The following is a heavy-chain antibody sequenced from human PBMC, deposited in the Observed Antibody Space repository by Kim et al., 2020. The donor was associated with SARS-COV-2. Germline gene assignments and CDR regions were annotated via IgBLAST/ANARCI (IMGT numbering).Heavy chain of an antibody. Sequence: PSLKGRVTISVDTSKNQFSLKLSSVTAADTAVYYCARIHAPYNWNDGFDYWGQGTLVTVSS. V-gene: IGHV4-34*01. CDR3: ARIHAPYNWNDGFDY. D-gene: IGHD1-1*01. J-gene: IGHJ4*02.